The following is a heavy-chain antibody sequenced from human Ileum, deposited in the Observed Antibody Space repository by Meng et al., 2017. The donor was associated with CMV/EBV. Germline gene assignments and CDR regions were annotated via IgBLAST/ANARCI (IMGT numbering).Heavy chain of an antibody. J-gene: IGHJ5*02. CDR1: GFTVSSSY. CDR3: ARDATTEGGWFDP. CDR2: IYSGGNT. D-gene: IGHD5-12*01. Sequence: GESLKISCAASGFTVSSSYMNWVRQAPGKGLEWVSVIYSGGNTYYADSVKGRFTISRDNAKNSLYLQMNSLRAEDTAVYYCARDATTEGGWFDPWGQGTLVTVSS. V-gene: IGHV3-53*01.